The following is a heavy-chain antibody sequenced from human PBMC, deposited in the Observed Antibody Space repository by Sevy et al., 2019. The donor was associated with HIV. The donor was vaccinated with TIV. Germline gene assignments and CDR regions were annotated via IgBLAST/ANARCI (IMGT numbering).Heavy chain of an antibody. CDR2: ISSGSSYL. CDR1: GFTFSNYF. V-gene: IGHV3-21*01. CDR3: ARGDYYGSLYYFDY. Sequence: GGSLRLSCAASGFTFSNYFINWVRQAPGKGLEWVSSISSGSSYLVYADSVKGRFTISRDNAKNSLYLHMNSLRAEDTAVYYCARGDYYGSLYYFDYWGPGTLVTVSS. D-gene: IGHD3-10*01. J-gene: IGHJ4*02.